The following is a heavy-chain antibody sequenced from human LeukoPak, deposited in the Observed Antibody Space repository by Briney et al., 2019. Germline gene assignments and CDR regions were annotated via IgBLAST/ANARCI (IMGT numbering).Heavy chain of an antibody. Sequence: SETLSLTCTVSGGSISSYYWSWIRQPPGKGLEWIGYIYYSGSTNCNPSLKSRVTISVDTSKNQFSLKLSSVTAADTAVYYCARTWFGEPRVDYWGRGTLVTVSS. CDR1: GGSISSYY. D-gene: IGHD3-10*01. CDR3: ARTWFGEPRVDY. CDR2: IYYSGST. V-gene: IGHV4-59*01. J-gene: IGHJ4*02.